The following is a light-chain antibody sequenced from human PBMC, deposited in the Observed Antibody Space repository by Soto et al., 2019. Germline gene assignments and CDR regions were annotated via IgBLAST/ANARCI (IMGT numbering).Light chain of an antibody. J-gene: IGKJ2*01. Sequence: EIVLTQSPGTLSLSPGERATLSCRASESVTSNFLAWYQQKPGQAPRLLIYGASTRATCIPDRFSGTGSGTDFTLTINRLEPEDFAMYDCQKYGGSFMYTCGQGTKVEI. V-gene: IGKV3-20*01. CDR1: ESVTSNF. CDR3: QKYGGSFMYT. CDR2: GAS.